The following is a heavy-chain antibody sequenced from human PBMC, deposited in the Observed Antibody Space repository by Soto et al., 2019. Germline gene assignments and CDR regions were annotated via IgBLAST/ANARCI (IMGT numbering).Heavy chain of an antibody. CDR3: AKDLYVQPPSGWFDP. CDR2: ITGRGDST. J-gene: IGHJ5*02. Sequence: GSMRLSCAASGFPFSDHAMHWVRQTPGKGLEWVSAITGRGDSTYYADSVKGRFTISRDNSKSTLYLQMMSLRAEDTAVYYCAKDLYVQPPSGWFDPWGQGAVVTVSS. V-gene: IGHV3-23*01. CDR1: GFPFSDHA. D-gene: IGHD1-26*01.